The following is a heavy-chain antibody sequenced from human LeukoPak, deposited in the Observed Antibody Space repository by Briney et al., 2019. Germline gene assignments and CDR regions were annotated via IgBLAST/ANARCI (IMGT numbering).Heavy chain of an antibody. Sequence: GGSLRLSCEGSGYTFSYYFMYWVRQAPGKELEWVAAISDDGTSEHYADSVKGRFTISRDNSKKSLYLQMNRLRTEDTTVYYCAAVRAYRYNSSPRHWFNPWGQGTLVTVSS. CDR2: ISDDGTSE. J-gene: IGHJ5*02. D-gene: IGHD3-16*02. V-gene: IGHV3-30*04. CDR3: AAVRAYRYNSSPRHWFNP. CDR1: GYTFSYYF.